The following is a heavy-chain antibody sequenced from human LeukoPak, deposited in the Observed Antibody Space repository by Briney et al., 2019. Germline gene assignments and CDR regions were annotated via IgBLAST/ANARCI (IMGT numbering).Heavy chain of an antibody. J-gene: IGHJ2*01. Sequence: PSETLSLTCTVSGGSISSYYWSWIRQPPGKGLEWIGYIYYSGSTNYNPSLKSRVTISVDTSKNQFSLKLSSVTAADTAVYYCARVFGKKETGDRLYWYFDLWGRGTLVTVSS. CDR3: ARVFGKKETGDRLYWYFDL. CDR2: IYYSGST. CDR1: GGSISSYY. D-gene: IGHD7-27*01. V-gene: IGHV4-59*01.